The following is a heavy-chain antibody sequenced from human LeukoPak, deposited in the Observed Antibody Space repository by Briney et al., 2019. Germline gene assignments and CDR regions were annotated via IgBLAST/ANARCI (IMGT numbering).Heavy chain of an antibody. CDR3: ARANSGSYYSSGMDV. CDR1: GFTFSSYN. D-gene: IGHD1-26*01. Sequence: GGSLRLSCAASGFTFSSYNMNWVRQTPGKGLEWVSSISSSSSFIYYADSVKGRFTISRDNAKNSLYLQMNSLRAEDTAVYYCARANSGSYYSSGMDVWGQGTTVTVSS. CDR2: ISSSSSFI. J-gene: IGHJ6*02. V-gene: IGHV3-21*01.